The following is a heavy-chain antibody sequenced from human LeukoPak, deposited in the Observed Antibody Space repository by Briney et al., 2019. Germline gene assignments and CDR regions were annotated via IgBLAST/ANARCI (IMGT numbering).Heavy chain of an antibody. Sequence: SGTLSLTCAVSGDSISSSHWWGWVRQPPGKGLEWIGEIYHTGGTNYNPSLKSRVTMSVDKSKNQFSLKLRSVTAADTAVYYCARVVRGLQFRGNIDYWGQGTLVTVSS. CDR2: IYHTGGT. J-gene: IGHJ4*02. V-gene: IGHV4-4*02. D-gene: IGHD5-24*01. CDR3: ARVVRGLQFRGNIDY. CDR1: GDSISSSHW.